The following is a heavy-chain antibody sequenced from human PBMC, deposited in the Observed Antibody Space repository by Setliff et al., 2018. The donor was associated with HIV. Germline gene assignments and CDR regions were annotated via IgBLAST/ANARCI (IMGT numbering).Heavy chain of an antibody. CDR2: MYYRGTT. V-gene: IGHV4-39*02. Sequence: SETLSLTCTVSGGSIVSSSYYWGWLRQPPGKGLEWIGTMYYRGTTYNNPSLKSRVTFSADTSKNQFSLKLSSVSAADTAVYYCARDQGFWSGFTYNYYMDVWGKGTTVTVSS. J-gene: IGHJ6*03. CDR1: GGSIVSSSYY. D-gene: IGHD3-3*01. CDR3: ARDQGFWSGFTYNYYMDV.